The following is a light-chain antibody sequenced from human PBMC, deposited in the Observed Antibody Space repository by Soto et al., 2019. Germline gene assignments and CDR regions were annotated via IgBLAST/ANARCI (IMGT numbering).Light chain of an antibody. Sequence: QSALTQPASVSGSPGQSITISCTGTSSDVGCYKFVSWYQHHPGKAPKLMIYEGSKRPSGVSYRFSGSKSGNTASLTISGLQAEDEADYYCCSYAGSSTLVFGGGTKVTVL. J-gene: IGLJ2*01. CDR1: SSDVGCYKF. CDR3: CSYAGSSTLV. V-gene: IGLV2-23*01. CDR2: EGS.